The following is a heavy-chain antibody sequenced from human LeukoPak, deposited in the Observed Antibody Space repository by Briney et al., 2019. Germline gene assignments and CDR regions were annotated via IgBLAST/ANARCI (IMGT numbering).Heavy chain of an antibody. D-gene: IGHD3-22*01. CDR1: GFTFSTFG. CDR2: ISATTSTI. V-gene: IGHV3-48*01. Sequence: PGGSLRLSCEVSGFTFSTFGMSWVRQAPGKGLEWVSYISATTSTIYNAYSVKGRFTISRDNAKNSLCLQMNSLTVEDTVVYYCARDYYDSSGLDYWGQGTLVTVSS. J-gene: IGHJ4*02. CDR3: ARDYYDSSGLDY.